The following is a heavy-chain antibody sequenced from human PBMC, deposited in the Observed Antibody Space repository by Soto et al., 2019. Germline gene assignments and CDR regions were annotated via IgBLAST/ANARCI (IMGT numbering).Heavy chain of an antibody. J-gene: IGHJ4*02. V-gene: IGHV3-7*01. CDR3: ARDRGQMGLRFLEWLFQTYFDY. CDR1: GFTLSSYA. D-gene: IGHD3-3*01. CDR2: IKQDGSEK. Sequence: GGSLRLSCAASGFTLSSYAMSWVRQAPGKGLEWVANIKQDGSEKYYVDSVKGRFTISRDNAKNSLYLQMNSLRAEDTAVYYCARDRGQMGLRFLEWLFQTYFDYWGQGTLVTVSS.